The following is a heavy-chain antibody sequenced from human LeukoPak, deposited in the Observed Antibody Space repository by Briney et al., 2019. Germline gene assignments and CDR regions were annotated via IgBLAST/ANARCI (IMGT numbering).Heavy chain of an antibody. CDR3: AIGYGSGRPGNWFDP. CDR2: ISDSGGYT. J-gene: IGHJ5*02. V-gene: IGHV3-23*01. D-gene: IGHD3-10*01. Sequence: GGSLRLSCAASGFTFSSYAMSWVRQAPGKGLEWVSAISDSGGYTYYADSVKGRFTISRDNSKNTLYLQMNSLRAEDTAVYYCAIGYGSGRPGNWFDPWGQGTLVTVSS. CDR1: GFTFSSYA.